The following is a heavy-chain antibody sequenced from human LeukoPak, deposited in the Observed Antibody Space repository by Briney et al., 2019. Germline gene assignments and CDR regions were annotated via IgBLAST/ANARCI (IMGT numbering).Heavy chain of an antibody. Sequence: GESLKISCKGSGYSFTSYWSGWVRQMPGKGLEWMGIIYPGDSDTRYSPPFQGQVTISADKSINIAYLQWSSLKASDTAMYYCARQKCSATSSYVDYWGQGALVTVSS. CDR2: IYPGDSDT. V-gene: IGHV5-51*01. CDR1: GYSFTSYW. D-gene: IGHD2-2*01. CDR3: ARQKCSATSSYVDY. J-gene: IGHJ4*02.